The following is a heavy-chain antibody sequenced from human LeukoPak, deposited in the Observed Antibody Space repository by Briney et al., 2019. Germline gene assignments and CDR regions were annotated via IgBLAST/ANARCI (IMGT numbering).Heavy chain of an antibody. D-gene: IGHD5-18*01. Sequence: PSETLSLTCTVSGGSISSSSYYWGWIRQPPGKGLEWIGSIYYSGSTYYNPSLKSRVTISVDTSKNQFSLKLSSVTAADTAVYYCASVDTAMVNNAFDIWGQGTMVAVSS. CDR1: GGSISSSSYY. V-gene: IGHV4-39*01. CDR2: IYYSGST. J-gene: IGHJ3*02. CDR3: ASVDTAMVNNAFDI.